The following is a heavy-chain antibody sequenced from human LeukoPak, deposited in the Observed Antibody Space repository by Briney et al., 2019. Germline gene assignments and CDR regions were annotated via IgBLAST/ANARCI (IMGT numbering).Heavy chain of an antibody. J-gene: IGHJ4*02. D-gene: IGHD6-13*01. V-gene: IGHV4-34*01. CDR2: INHSGST. CDR3: AISSWALDY. Sequence: SSETLSLTCAVYGGSFSGYYWSWIRQPPGKGLEWIGEINHSGSTNYNPSLKSRVTISVDTSKNQFSLKLSSMTAADTAVYYCAISSWALDYWDQGTLVTVSS. CDR1: GGSFSGYY.